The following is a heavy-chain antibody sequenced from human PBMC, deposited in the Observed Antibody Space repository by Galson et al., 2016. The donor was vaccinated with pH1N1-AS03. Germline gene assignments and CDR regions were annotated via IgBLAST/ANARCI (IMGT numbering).Heavy chain of an antibody. CDR3: ARSTHVNEGLDF. CDR2: IFWDGET. J-gene: IGHJ4*02. V-gene: IGHV2-5*02. Sequence: PALVKPTQTLTLTCTFSGFSLSTGGVHVAWIRQPPGKALEWLALIFWDGETRYRPSLRSRLTITKDTSKNQVVLTMTNMYPVDTATYYYARSTHVNEGLDFWGQGTLVTVSS. D-gene: IGHD2-8*01. CDR1: GFSLSTGGVH.